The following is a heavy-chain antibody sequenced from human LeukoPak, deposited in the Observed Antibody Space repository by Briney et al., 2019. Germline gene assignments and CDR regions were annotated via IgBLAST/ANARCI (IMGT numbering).Heavy chain of an antibody. Sequence: SGTLSLTCTVSGASISPYYWNWVRQPAGKGLEWIGRLYPSGSSDCNPSLKSRVTMSVDTSRNQFSLRVTSVTAADTAIYYCARDLSGSLYFDYWGQGILVTVSA. CDR3: ARDLSGSLYFDY. D-gene: IGHD3-10*01. V-gene: IGHV4-4*07. J-gene: IGHJ4*02. CDR1: GASISPYY. CDR2: LYPSGSS.